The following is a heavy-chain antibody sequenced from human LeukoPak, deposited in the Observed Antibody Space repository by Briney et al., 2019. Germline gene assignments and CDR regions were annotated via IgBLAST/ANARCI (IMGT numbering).Heavy chain of an antibody. CDR3: AREAGDYEGAFDI. D-gene: IGHD4-17*01. V-gene: IGHV3-30-3*01. CDR1: GFTFSSYA. J-gene: IGHJ3*02. Sequence: GGSLRLSCAASGFTFSSYAMHWVRQAPGKGLEWVAVISYDGSNKYYADSVKGRFTISRDNSKNTLYLQMNSLRAEDTAVYYCAREAGDYEGAFDIWGQGTMVTVSS. CDR2: ISYDGSNK.